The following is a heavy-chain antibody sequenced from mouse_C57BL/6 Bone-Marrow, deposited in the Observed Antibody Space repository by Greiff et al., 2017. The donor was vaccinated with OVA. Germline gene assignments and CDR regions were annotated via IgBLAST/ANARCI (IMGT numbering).Heavy chain of an antibody. D-gene: IGHD2-4*01. V-gene: IGHV1-18*01. CDR2: INPNNGGT. CDR3: ARVGYYDYDWYFDV. CDR1: GYTFTDYN. Sequence: EVKLMESGPELVKPGASVKIPCKASGYTFTDYNMDWVKQSHGKSLEWIGDINPNNGGTIYNQKFKGKATLTVDKSSSTAYMELRSLTSEDTAVYYCARVGYYDYDWYFDVWGTGTTVTVSS. J-gene: IGHJ1*03.